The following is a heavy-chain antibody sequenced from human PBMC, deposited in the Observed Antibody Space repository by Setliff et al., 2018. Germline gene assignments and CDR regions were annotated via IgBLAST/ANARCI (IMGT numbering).Heavy chain of an antibody. V-gene: IGHV3-49*04. D-gene: IGHD6-13*01. CDR2: IRSKTYGGTA. CDR1: GFTFGDYA. CDR3: ARDPSYGSSLYYYMDV. J-gene: IGHJ6*03. Sequence: LSCTASGFTFGDYAMSWVRQAPGKGLEWVGFIRSKTYGGTADYVASVKGRFTISRDDSKSIAYLQMNSLKPEDTAVYYCARDPSYGSSLYYYMDVWGKGTTVTVSS.